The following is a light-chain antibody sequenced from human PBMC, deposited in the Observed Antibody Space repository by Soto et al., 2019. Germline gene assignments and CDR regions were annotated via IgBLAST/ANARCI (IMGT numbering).Light chain of an antibody. Sequence: EIVLTQSPATLSLSPGERATLSCRASQSVGSSLAWFQHKPGQAPRLLIYDASNRATGIPARFSGSGSGTDFTLTISSLEPKDFAVYYCQHRSNWPRTFGQGTKLEIK. V-gene: IGKV3-11*01. CDR3: QHRSNWPRT. CDR1: QSVGSS. CDR2: DAS. J-gene: IGKJ2*01.